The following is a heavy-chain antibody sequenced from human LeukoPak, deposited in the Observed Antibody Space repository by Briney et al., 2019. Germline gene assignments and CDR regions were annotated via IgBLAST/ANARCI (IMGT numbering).Heavy chain of an antibody. CDR1: GFTFSSHG. V-gene: IGHV3-21*01. CDR3: ARDPYSGNYGNYYYYYMDV. D-gene: IGHD1-26*01. Sequence: GGSLRLSCAASGFTFSSHGMHWVRQAPGRALEWVSSITSSGTYIFYADSVKGRFTLSRDNAKNSLYLQMNSLGPEDTAVYYCARDPYSGNYGNYYYYYMDVWGKGPTVTISS. CDR2: ITSSGTYI. J-gene: IGHJ6*03.